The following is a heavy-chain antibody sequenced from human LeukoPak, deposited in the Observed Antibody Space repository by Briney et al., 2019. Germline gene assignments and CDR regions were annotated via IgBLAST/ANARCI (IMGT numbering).Heavy chain of an antibody. Sequence: KPSETLSLTCTVSGGSISSSSYYWGWIRQPPGKGLGWIGSIYYSGSTYYNPSLKSRVTISVDTSKNQFSLKLSSVTAADTAVYYCARLWFGDPMGPWGQGTLVTVSS. CDR3: ARLWFGDPMGP. D-gene: IGHD3-10*01. J-gene: IGHJ5*02. CDR2: IYYSGST. CDR1: GGSISSSSYY. V-gene: IGHV4-39*01.